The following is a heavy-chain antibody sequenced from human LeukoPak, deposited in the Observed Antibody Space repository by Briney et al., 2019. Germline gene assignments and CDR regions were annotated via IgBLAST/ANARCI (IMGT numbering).Heavy chain of an antibody. CDR3: ARGAFDGYKYPIDY. V-gene: IGHV3-21*01. CDR1: GFTFSSYS. Sequence: PGGSLRLSCAASGFTFSSYSMNWVRQAPGKGLEWVSSISSSSAYIYYADSVKGRFTISRDNAKNSLYLQMNSLRAEDTAVYYCARGAFDGYKYPIDYWGQGTLVTVSS. D-gene: IGHD5-24*01. J-gene: IGHJ4*02. CDR2: ISSSSAYI.